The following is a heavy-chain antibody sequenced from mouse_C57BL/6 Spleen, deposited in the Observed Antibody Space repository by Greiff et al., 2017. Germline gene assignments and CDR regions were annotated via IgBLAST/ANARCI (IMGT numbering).Heavy chain of an antibody. D-gene: IGHD2-4*01. CDR3: ARQDDYDVRYYAMDY. CDR2: ISNGGGST. V-gene: IGHV5-12*01. J-gene: IGHJ4*01. Sequence: EVKLEESGGGLVQPGGSLKLSCAASGFTFSDYYMYWVRQTPEKRLEWVAYISNGGGSTYYPDTVKGRFTISRDNAKNTLYLQMSRLKSEDTAMYYCARQDDYDVRYYAMDYWGQGTSVTVSS. CDR1: GFTFSDYY.